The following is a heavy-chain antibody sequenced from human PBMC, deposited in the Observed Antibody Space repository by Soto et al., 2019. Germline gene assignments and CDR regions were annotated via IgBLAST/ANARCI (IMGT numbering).Heavy chain of an antibody. CDR3: AATGYSGSFLFAY. Sequence: SETLSLTCTVSGGSISSYYWSWIRQPPGKGLEWIGYIYYSGSTNYNPSLKSRVTISVDTSKNQFSLKLSSVTAADTAVYYCAATGYSGSFLFAYWGQGSLVTVSS. V-gene: IGHV4-59*08. CDR1: GGSISSYY. D-gene: IGHD1-26*01. CDR2: IYYSGST. J-gene: IGHJ4*02.